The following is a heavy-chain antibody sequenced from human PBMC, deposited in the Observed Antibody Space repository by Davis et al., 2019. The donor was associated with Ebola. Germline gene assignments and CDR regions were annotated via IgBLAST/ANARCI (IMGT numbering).Heavy chain of an antibody. J-gene: IGHJ5*02. V-gene: IGHV4-61*01. CDR3: ARVDYDFWSGYYTGLWFDP. D-gene: IGHD3-3*01. CDR2: IYYSGRT. Sequence: MPSETLSLTCTVSGGSVSSGSYYWSWIRQPPGKGLEWIGYIYYSGRTNYNPSLKSRVTISVDTSKNQFSLKLSSVTAADTAVYYCARVDYDFWSGYYTGLWFDPWGQGTLVTVSS. CDR1: GGSVSSGSYY.